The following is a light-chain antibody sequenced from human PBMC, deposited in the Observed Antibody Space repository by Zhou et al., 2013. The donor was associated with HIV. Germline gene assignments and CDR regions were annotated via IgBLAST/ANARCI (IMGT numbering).Light chain of an antibody. V-gene: IGKV1-39*01. J-gene: IGKJ3*01. CDR2: KAS. CDR3: QQSYSTLFT. Sequence: DIQMTQSPSSLSASVGDRVTITCRASQDISNYLNWYQQKPGKAPKLLIYKASSLESGVPSRFSGSGSGTDFTLTISSLQPEDFATYYCQQSYSTLFTFGPGTKVDIK. CDR1: QDISNY.